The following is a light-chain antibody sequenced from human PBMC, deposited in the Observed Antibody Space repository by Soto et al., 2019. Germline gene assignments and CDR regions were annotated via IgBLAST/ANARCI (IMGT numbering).Light chain of an antibody. CDR3: QHYGSSVT. Sequence: EILLTQSPGTLAFSPWEIATLSCRASESVSSHYIGWYQQRPGRAPRLLIYGTASRAPDIPDRFSGDGAGADFTLTITRLEPEDFAVYYCQHYGSSVTFGGGTKVDIK. V-gene: IGKV3-20*01. CDR1: ESVSSHY. J-gene: IGKJ4*01. CDR2: GTA.